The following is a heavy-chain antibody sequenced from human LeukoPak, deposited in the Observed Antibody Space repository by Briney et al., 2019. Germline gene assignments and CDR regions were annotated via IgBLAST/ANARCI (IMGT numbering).Heavy chain of an antibody. J-gene: IGHJ4*02. CDR3: ARYVYSSSCFDY. D-gene: IGHD6-13*01. V-gene: IGHV4-31*03. CDR1: GGSINSADSY. CDR2: IFYTGST. Sequence: SQTLSLTCTVSGGSINSADSYWSWIRQHSGKGLEWIGYIFYTGSTYYNPSLKGRLGISIDTSKNQFSLNLNSVTAADTAVYYCARYVYSSSCFDYWGQGTLVTVSS.